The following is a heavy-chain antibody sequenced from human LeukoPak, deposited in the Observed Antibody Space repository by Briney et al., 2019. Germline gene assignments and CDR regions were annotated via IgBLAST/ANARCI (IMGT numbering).Heavy chain of an antibody. CDR1: GYIFIGYY. V-gene: IGHV1-2*02. CDR3: ARVGREADSSFMDYYYYMDV. D-gene: IGHD6-19*01. CDR2: INPNSGGT. Sequence: ASVKVSCKASGYIFIGYYMHWVRQAPGQGLEWMGWINPNSGGTNYAQKFQGRVTMTRDTSISTASMELSRLRSDDTAVYYCARVGREADSSFMDYYYYMDVWGKGTTVTVSS. J-gene: IGHJ6*03.